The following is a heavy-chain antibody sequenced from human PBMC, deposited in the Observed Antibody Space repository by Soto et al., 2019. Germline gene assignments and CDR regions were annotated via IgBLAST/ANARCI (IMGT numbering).Heavy chain of an antibody. CDR3: ARHRYGDYDRWFDY. V-gene: IGHV4-59*08. Sequence: SETLSLTCTVSGGSIIRYYWSWIRQPPGKGLEWIGYIYYSGSTNYNPSLKSRVTISVDTSKNQFSLKLSSVTAADTAVYYCARHRYGDYDRWFDYWGQGTLVTVSS. J-gene: IGHJ4*02. CDR2: IYYSGST. D-gene: IGHD4-17*01. CDR1: GGSIIRYY.